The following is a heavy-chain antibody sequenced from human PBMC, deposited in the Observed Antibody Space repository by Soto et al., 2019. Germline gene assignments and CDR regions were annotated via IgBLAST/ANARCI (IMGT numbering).Heavy chain of an antibody. Sequence: EVQLVESGGGLVQPGGSLRLSCAASGFSISIYWMHWVRQDPGKGLVWVSRSNSDGSITSNADSVKGRFTISRDNAKNTLYLQMNSLRAEDTAVYYCASEGVTGTTFDYWGQGTLVTVSS. CDR2: SNSDGSIT. J-gene: IGHJ4*02. CDR1: GFSISIYW. V-gene: IGHV3-74*01. CDR3: ASEGVTGTTFDY. D-gene: IGHD1-20*01.